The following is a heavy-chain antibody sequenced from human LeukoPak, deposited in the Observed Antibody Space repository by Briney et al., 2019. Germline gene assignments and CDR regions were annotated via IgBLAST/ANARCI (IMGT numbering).Heavy chain of an antibody. CDR2: IHYTGRT. J-gene: IGHJ4*02. Sequence: SETLSLTCTISRGSVSTYYWSWIRQTPGTTLEWIGNIHYTGRTRYNPSLESRVTMSLDTPKNEFSLRLTSMTAADSAVYYCARGRPDPQNSDYWDYWGQGILVTVSS. V-gene: IGHV4-59*02. CDR3: ARGRPDPQNSDYWDY. D-gene: IGHD3-22*01. CDR1: RGSVSTYY.